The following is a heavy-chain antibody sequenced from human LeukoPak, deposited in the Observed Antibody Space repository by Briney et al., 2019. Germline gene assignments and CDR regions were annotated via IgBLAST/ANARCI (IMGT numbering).Heavy chain of an antibody. J-gene: IGHJ4*02. CDR3: ARESGYCSGGSCYPDY. CDR2: IYYSGST. D-gene: IGHD2-15*01. V-gene: IGHV4-59*01. Sequence: SETLSLTCAVYGGSFSGYYWSWIRQPPGKGLEWIGYIYYSGSTNYNPSLKSRVTISVDTSKNQFSLKLSSVTAADTAVYYCARESGYCSGGSCYPDYWGQGTLITVSS. CDR1: GGSFSGYY.